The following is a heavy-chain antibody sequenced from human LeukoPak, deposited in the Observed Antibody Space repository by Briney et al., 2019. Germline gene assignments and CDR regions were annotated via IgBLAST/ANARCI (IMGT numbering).Heavy chain of an antibody. CDR3: ARPGVGSGRYGAFDI. V-gene: IGHV4-59*08. CDR1: GFTFSSYA. CDR2: IYYTGST. Sequence: GSLRLSCAASGFTFSSYAMSWIRQPPGKGLEWIGYIYYTGSTNYNPSLKSRVTISLDTSKNQFSLKLSSVTAADTAVYYCARPGVGSGRYGAFDIWGQGTLVTVSS. J-gene: IGHJ3*02. D-gene: IGHD5-18*01.